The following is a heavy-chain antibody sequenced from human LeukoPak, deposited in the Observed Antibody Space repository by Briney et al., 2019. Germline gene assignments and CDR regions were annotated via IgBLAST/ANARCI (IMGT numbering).Heavy chain of an antibody. CDR1: GFTFSTYA. CDR2: ISSTSNYI. CDR3: AIIGCYRGVCSSDI. V-gene: IGHV3-21*01. Sequence: GGSLRLSCAASGFTFSTYAISWVRQAPGKGLEWVSCISSTSNYIFYADSVRGRFTISRDNAKNSLYLQMNSLRAEDTAVYYCAIIGCYRGVCSSDIWGQGTMVTVSS. D-gene: IGHD2-2*01. J-gene: IGHJ3*02.